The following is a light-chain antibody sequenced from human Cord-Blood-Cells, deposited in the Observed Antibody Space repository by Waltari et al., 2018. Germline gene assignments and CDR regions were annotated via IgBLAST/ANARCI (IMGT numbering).Light chain of an antibody. CDR3: QQYGSSPPIT. Sequence: EIVLTQSPGTLYLSPGERATLGCRASQSVSSSYLAGYQQKPGQAPRLLIYGASSRATGIPYRFIGSGSGTDFTLTISRLEPEDFAVYYCQQYGSSPPITFGQGTRLEIK. CDR1: QSVSSSY. CDR2: GAS. J-gene: IGKJ5*01. V-gene: IGKV3-20*01.